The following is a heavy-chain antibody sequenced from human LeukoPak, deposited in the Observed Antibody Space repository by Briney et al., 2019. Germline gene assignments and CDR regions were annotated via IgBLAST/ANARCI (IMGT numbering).Heavy chain of an antibody. CDR3: ARFSSGWAYPYYYYGMDV. CDR1: GGSISSGDYY. D-gene: IGHD6-19*01. V-gene: IGHV4-61*08. J-gene: IGHJ6*02. Sequence: NTSETLSLTCTVSGGSISSGDYYWSWIRQPPGKGLEWIGYIYYSGSTNYNPSLKSRVTISVDTSKNQFSLKLSSVTAAGTAVYYCARFSSGWAYPYYYYGMDVWGQGTTVTVSS. CDR2: IYYSGST.